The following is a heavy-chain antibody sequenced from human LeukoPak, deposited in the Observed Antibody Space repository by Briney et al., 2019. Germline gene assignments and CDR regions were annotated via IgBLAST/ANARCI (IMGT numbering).Heavy chain of an antibody. Sequence: SGGSLRLSCEASGFTFSDHYMDWVRQAPGKGLEWVGRTRKKVNSYTTEYAASVKGRFTISRDDSKNSLYLQLNSLKTEDTAVYCCVRVVGEAFFDYWGQGTLVTVSS. CDR2: TRKKVNSYTT. CDR1: GFTFSDHY. D-gene: IGHD1-26*01. CDR3: VRVVGEAFFDY. J-gene: IGHJ4*02. V-gene: IGHV3-72*01.